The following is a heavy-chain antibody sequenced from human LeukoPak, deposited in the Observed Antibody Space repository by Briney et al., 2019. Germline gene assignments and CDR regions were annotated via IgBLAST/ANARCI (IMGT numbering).Heavy chain of an antibody. CDR3: ARTLYSGYDADFDY. J-gene: IGHJ4*02. CDR1: GFTFSSHE. V-gene: IGHV3-48*03. D-gene: IGHD5-12*01. Sequence: GGSLRLSCAASGFTFSSHEMNWVRQAPGKGLEWVSYISSSGSTIYYADSVKGRFTVSRDNAKNSLFLQMNSLRAEDTAVYYCARTLYSGYDADFDYWGQGTLVTVSS. CDR2: ISSSGSTI.